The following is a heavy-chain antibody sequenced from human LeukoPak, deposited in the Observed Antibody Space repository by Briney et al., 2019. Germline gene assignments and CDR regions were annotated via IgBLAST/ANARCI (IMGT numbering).Heavy chain of an antibody. CDR2: INHSGST. CDR3: ARVGVGDVVVPAAPFDY. D-gene: IGHD2-2*01. CDR1: GGSFSGYY. J-gene: IGHJ4*02. V-gene: IGHV4-34*01. Sequence: PSETLSLPCAVYGGSFSGYYWSWIRQPPGKGLEWIGEINHSGSTNYNPSLKIRVTISVDTSKNQFSLKLSSVTGADTAVYYCARVGVGDVVVPAAPFDYWGQGTLVTVSS.